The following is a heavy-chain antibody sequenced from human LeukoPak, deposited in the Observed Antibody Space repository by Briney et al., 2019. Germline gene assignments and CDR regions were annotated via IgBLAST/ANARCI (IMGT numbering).Heavy chain of an antibody. V-gene: IGHV1-2*06. CDR2: FDPYNGGI. CDR3: AGVGGSYGDV. CDR1: GYTFTDYY. D-gene: IGHD1-26*01. Sequence: AASVKVSCKASGYTFTDYYMHWVRQAPGQGLKWMGRFDPYNGGISYAQKFQGRVTITSDTSVSTEYMELSSMTSDDTAMYYCAGVGGSYGDVWGQGTMVAASS. J-gene: IGHJ3*01.